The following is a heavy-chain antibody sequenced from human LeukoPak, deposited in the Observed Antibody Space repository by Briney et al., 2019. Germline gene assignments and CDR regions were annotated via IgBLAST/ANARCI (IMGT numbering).Heavy chain of an antibody. V-gene: IGHV1-18*01. CDR2: ISAYNGNT. CDR1: GYTFTSYG. CDR3: ARRAQYSSSSYYYYYYMDV. Sequence: VSVKVSCKASGYTFTSYGISWVRQAPGQGLEWMGWISAYNGNTNYAQKLQGRVTMTTDTSTSTAYMELRSLRSDDTAVYYCARRAQYSSSSYYYYYYMDVWGKGTTVTVSS. D-gene: IGHD6-6*01. J-gene: IGHJ6*03.